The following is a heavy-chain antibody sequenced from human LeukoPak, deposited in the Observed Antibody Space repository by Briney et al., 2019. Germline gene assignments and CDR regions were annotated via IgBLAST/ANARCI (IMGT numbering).Heavy chain of an antibody. J-gene: IGHJ2*01. CDR1: GGSISSYY. Sequence: SETLSLTCTVSGGSISSYYWSWIRQPAGQGLEYIGRMYTSGSTNYNPSLRSRVTISVDTSKNQFSLKLSSVTAADTAVYYCARGYDGSGYYYRNWYFDLWGRGTLVTVSS. D-gene: IGHD3-22*01. CDR2: MYTSGST. V-gene: IGHV4-4*07. CDR3: ARGYDGSGYYYRNWYFDL.